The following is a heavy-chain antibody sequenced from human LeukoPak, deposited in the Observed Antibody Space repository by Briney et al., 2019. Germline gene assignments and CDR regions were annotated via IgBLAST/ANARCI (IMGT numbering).Heavy chain of an antibody. CDR3: ARGKAYSSGWRYYFDY. J-gene: IGHJ4*02. D-gene: IGHD6-19*01. Sequence: ASVEVSCKASGYTFTGYYMHWVRQAPGQGLGWMGWINPNSGGTNYAQKFQGRVTMTRDTSISTAYMELSRLRSDDTAVYYCARGKAYSSGWRYYFDYWGQGTLVTVSP. CDR2: INPNSGGT. CDR1: GYTFTGYY. V-gene: IGHV1-2*02.